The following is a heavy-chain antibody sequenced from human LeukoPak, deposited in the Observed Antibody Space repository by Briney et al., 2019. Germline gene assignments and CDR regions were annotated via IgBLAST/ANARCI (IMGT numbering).Heavy chain of an antibody. Sequence: GRSLRLSCAASGFTFSSYAMHWVRQAPGKGLEWVAVISYDGSNKYYADSVKSRFTISRDNSKNTLYLQMNSLRAEDTAVYYCARSWVAAAGFRGLWGQGTLVTVSS. CDR1: GFTFSSYA. CDR2: ISYDGSNK. V-gene: IGHV3-30-3*01. CDR3: ARSWVAAAGFRGL. J-gene: IGHJ4*02. D-gene: IGHD6-13*01.